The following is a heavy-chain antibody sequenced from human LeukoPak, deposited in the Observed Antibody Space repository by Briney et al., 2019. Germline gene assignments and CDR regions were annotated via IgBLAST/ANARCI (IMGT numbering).Heavy chain of an antibody. Sequence: GRSLRLSCTTSGFTFSDYAMSWVRQASGKGLEWVGFIRSKGYGGTTEYAASVKGRFTISRDDSKSIAYLQMNSLKTEDAAVYYCSRATFTNTWYGGYWGQGTMVTVSS. CDR3: SRATFTNTWYGGY. CDR2: IRSKGYGGTT. V-gene: IGHV3-49*04. J-gene: IGHJ4*02. D-gene: IGHD3-10*01. CDR1: GFTFSDYA.